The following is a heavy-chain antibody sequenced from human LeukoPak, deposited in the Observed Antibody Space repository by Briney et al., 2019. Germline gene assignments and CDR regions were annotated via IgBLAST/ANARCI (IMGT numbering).Heavy chain of an antibody. CDR2: IDRSGST. CDR3: ARGSATGLAY. CDR1: GGSFSGYS. Sequence: PSETLSLTCAVYGGSFSGYSWTWIRQPPGKGPEWIGEIDRSGSTNYNPSLKSRLTISVDTSKNQFSLKLSSVTAADTAVYYCARGSATGLAYWGQGTLVTVSS. D-gene: IGHD1-1*01. V-gene: IGHV4-34*01. J-gene: IGHJ4*02.